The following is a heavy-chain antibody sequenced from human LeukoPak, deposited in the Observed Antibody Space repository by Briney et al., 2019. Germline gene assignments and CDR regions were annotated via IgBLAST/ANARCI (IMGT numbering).Heavy chain of an antibody. J-gene: IGHJ6*03. CDR2: IYTSGST. D-gene: IGHD4-17*01. Sequence: SETLSLTCTVSGGSISGYYWSWIRQPPGKGLEWIGYIYTSGSTNYNPSLKSRVTISVDTSKNQFSLKLSSVTAADTAMYYCARQRGYGDEIYYYYYMDVWGKGTTVTVSS. CDR3: ARQRGYGDEIYYYYYMDV. V-gene: IGHV4-4*09. CDR1: GGSISGYY.